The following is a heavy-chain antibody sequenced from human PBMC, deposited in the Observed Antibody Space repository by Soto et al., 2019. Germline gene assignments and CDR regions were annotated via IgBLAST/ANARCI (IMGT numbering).Heavy chain of an antibody. CDR2: ISSSGATT. D-gene: IGHD5-12*01. J-gene: IGHJ3*02. V-gene: IGHV3-23*01. CDR1: GFTFSIHA. CDR3: AKDLRKLRSAAFDI. Sequence: EVQLLESGGGLIQPGGSLRLSCAASGFTFSIHAMSWVRQAPGKGLEWVSGISSSGATTFYADSVKGRFTISRDNSKNTLSLQMDSLKGEDTAIYFCAKDLRKLRSAAFDIWCQRTLVTVSS.